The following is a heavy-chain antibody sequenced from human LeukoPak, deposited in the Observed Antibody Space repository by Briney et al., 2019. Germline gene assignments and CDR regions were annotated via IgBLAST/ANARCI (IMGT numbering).Heavy chain of an antibody. Sequence: SETLSLTCTVSGGSISSYYWSWIRQPPGKGLEWIGYIYYSGSTNYNPSLKSRVTISVDTSKNQFSLKLSSMTAADTAVYYCARELTGDTLPWFDPWGQGTLVTVSS. CDR2: IYYSGST. D-gene: IGHD7-27*01. CDR1: GGSISSYY. J-gene: IGHJ5*02. CDR3: ARELTGDTLPWFDP. V-gene: IGHV4-59*01.